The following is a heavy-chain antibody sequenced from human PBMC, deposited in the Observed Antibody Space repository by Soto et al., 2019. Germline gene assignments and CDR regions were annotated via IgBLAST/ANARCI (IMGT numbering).Heavy chain of an antibody. CDR3: ANLPRITIFVVVRIAGMDV. CDR1: GFTVSINY. J-gene: IGHJ6*02. CDR2: ISGGGGST. Sequence: AGGSLRLSCAASGFTVSINYMSWVRQAPGKGLEWVSVISGGGGSTYYADSVKGRFTISRDNSKNTLYLQMNSLRAEDTAVYYSANLPRITIFVVVRIAGMDVWGQGTTVTVSS. D-gene: IGHD3-3*01. V-gene: IGHV3-23*01.